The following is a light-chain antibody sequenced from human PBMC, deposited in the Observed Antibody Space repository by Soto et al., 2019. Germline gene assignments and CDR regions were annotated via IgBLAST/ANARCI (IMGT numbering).Light chain of an antibody. CDR1: SSDVGGYNY. CDR2: DVS. CDR3: SSYTSSSTLVV. J-gene: IGLJ2*01. V-gene: IGLV2-14*01. Sequence: QSALTQPASVSGSPGQSITISCTGTSSDVGGYNYVSWYQQHPGKAPKLMIYDVSNRPSGVSNRFSGSKSGNTASLTLSGLQAGDEAGYYCSSYTSSSTLVVFGGGTKLTVL.